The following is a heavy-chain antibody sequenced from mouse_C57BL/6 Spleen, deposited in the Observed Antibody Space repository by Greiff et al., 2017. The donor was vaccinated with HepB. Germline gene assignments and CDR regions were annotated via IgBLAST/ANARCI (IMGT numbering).Heavy chain of an antibody. CDR2: IDPSDSYT. CDR1: GYTFTSYW. Sequence: QVQLKQPGAELVRPGTSVKLSCKASGYTFTSYWMHWVKQRPGQGLEWIGVIDPSDSYTNYNQKFKGKATLTVDTSSSTAYMQLSSLTSEDSAVYYCAREDSGKGMDYWGQGTSVTVSS. CDR3: AREDSGKGMDY. D-gene: IGHD3-1*01. J-gene: IGHJ4*01. V-gene: IGHV1-59*01.